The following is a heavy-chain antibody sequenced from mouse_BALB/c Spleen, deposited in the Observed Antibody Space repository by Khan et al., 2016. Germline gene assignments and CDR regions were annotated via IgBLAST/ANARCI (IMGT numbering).Heavy chain of an antibody. D-gene: IGHD2-1*01. CDR3: ARHQNGNCVRAMDY. Sequence: EVELVESGGDLVKPGGSLKLSCAASGFTFSSYGMSWVRQTPDKRLEWVATISSGGSYTYYPDSVKGRFTISRDNAKNTLYLQMSSLKSEDTAMYYCARHQNGNCVRAMDYWGQGTSVTVSS. J-gene: IGHJ4*01. V-gene: IGHV5-6*01. CDR2: ISSGGSYT. CDR1: GFTFSSYG.